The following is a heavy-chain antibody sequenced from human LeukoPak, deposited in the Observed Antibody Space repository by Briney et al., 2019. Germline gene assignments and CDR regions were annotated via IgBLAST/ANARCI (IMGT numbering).Heavy chain of an antibody. CDR1: GYTFTSYG. J-gene: IGHJ3*02. CDR2: ISAYNGNT. D-gene: IGHD1-20*01. Sequence: GASVKVSCKASGYTFTSYGISWVRQAPGQGLEWMGWISAYNGNTNYAQKLQGRVTMTTDTSTSTAYMELRSLRSDDTAVYYCARDLVEIFITEGPVPSIWGQGTMVTVSS. CDR3: ARDLVEIFITEGPVPSI. V-gene: IGHV1-18*01.